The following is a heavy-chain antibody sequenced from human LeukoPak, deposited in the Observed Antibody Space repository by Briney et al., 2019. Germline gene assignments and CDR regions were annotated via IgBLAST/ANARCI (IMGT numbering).Heavy chain of an antibody. Sequence: SGPALVKPTQTLTLTCTFSGFSLSISGMYVTWIRQPPGKALEWLARIDWDDDKYYSTSLKTRLTISKDTSKNQVVLTMTNMDPVDTATYYCARTSSFTLIRGLDQWGQGTLVTVSS. CDR1: GFSLSISGMY. CDR2: IDWDDDK. J-gene: IGHJ4*02. CDR3: ARTSSFTLIRGLDQ. V-gene: IGHV2-70*11. D-gene: IGHD3-10*01.